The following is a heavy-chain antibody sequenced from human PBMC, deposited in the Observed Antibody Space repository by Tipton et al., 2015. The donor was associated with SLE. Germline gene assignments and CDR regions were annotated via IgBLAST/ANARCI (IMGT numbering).Heavy chain of an antibody. Sequence: PGLVKPSETLSLTCTVSGASISSIYYYWGWIRQPPGKGLEWIGTIYYSGSTYYNPSLKSRVTISVDTSKNQFSLKLSSVTAADTAVYYCARGGPDIVIVPAYYFDYWGQGTLVTVSS. V-gene: IGHV4-39*07. CDR2: IYYSGST. J-gene: IGHJ4*02. CDR3: ARGGPDIVIVPAYYFDY. D-gene: IGHD2-2*01. CDR1: GASISSIYYY.